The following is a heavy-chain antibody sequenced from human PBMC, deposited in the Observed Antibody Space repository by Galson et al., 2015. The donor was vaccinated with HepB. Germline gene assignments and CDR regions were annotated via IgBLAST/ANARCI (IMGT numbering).Heavy chain of an antibody. CDR1: GFTFSSYA. J-gene: IGHJ4*02. V-gene: IGHV3-30*04. CDR2: ISYDGSNK. CDR3: ASSDEVAD. D-gene: IGHD2-15*01. Sequence: SLRLSCAASGFTFSSYAMHWVRQAPGKGLEWVAVISYDGSNKYYADSVKGRFTISRDNSKNTLYLQMNSLRAEDTAVYYCASSDEVADWGQGTLVTVSS.